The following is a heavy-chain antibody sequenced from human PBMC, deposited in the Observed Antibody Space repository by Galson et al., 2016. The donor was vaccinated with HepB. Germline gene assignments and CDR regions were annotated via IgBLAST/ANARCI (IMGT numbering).Heavy chain of an antibody. Sequence: SLRLSCAASGFTFSSYAMHWVRQAPGKGLEWVAVISFDGSNNFYADSVKGRFTISRDNSKNTLNLQMNSLRAEDTAVYYCARDDDYVWGTYRYTRTVPQYYFDYWGQGTLVTVSS. CDR1: GFTFSSYA. J-gene: IGHJ4*02. V-gene: IGHV3-30-3*01. CDR3: ARDDDYVWGTYRYTRTVPQYYFDY. D-gene: IGHD3-16*02. CDR2: ISFDGSNN.